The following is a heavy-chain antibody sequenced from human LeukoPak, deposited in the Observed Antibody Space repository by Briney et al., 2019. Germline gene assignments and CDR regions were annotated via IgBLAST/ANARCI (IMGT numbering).Heavy chain of an antibody. D-gene: IGHD5-12*01. CDR2: IYYSGST. CDR3: ARRTGYSGSLDY. CDR1: GGSISSYY. Sequence: SETLSLTCTVSGGSISSYYWSWIRQPPGKGLEWIGYIYYSGSTNYNPSLKSRVTISVDTSKNQFSLKLSSVTAADTAVYYCARRTGYSGSLDYWGQGTLVTVSS. V-gene: IGHV4-59*08. J-gene: IGHJ4*02.